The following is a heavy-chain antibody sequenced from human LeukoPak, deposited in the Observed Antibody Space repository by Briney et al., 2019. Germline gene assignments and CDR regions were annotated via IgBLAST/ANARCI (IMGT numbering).Heavy chain of an antibody. CDR2: ISSSSSTI. J-gene: IGHJ3*02. CDR1: GFTFSSYS. V-gene: IGHV3-48*01. Sequence: PGGSLRLSCAASGFTFSSYSMVWVRQAPGKGLGWVSYISSSSSTIYYADSVKGRFTISRDNAKNSLYLQMNSLRAEDTAVYYCARDTRLNAFDIWGQGTMVTVSS. D-gene: IGHD3-3*01. CDR3: ARDTRLNAFDI.